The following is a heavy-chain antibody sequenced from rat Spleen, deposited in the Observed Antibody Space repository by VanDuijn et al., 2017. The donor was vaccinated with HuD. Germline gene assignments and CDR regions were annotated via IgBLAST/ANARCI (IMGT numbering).Heavy chain of an antibody. V-gene: IGHV5-27*01. CDR2: ISTGGGST. Sequence: EVQLVESGGGLVQPGRSLKLSCAASGFTFSNYYMAWVRQAPTKGLEWVAYISTGGGSTYYRDSVKGRFTISRDNAKSTLYLQMDSLRSEDTATYYCTTAPWYGGYPYFDYWGQGVMVTVSS. CDR1: GFTFSNYY. J-gene: IGHJ2*01. CDR3: TTAPWYGGYPYFDY. D-gene: IGHD1-11*01.